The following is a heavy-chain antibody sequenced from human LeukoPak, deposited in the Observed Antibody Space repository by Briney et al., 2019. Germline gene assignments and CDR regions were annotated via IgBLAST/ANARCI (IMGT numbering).Heavy chain of an antibody. D-gene: IGHD3-10*01. CDR3: ARGPRITMVRGVAYGMDV. CDR1: GYTFTSYG. J-gene: IGHJ6*02. Sequence: ASVKVSCKASGYTFTSYGISWVRQAPGQGLEWMGWINPNSGGTNYAQKFQGWVTMTRDTSISTAYMELSRLRSDDTAVYYCARGPRITMVRGVAYGMDVWGQGTTVTVSS. V-gene: IGHV1-2*04. CDR2: INPNSGGT.